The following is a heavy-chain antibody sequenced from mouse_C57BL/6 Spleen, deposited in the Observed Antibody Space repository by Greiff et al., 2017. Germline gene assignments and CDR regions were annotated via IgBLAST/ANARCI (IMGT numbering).Heavy chain of an antibody. CDR3: ARGGYPLYYFDY. CDR2: IYPGSGST. V-gene: IGHV1-55*01. J-gene: IGHJ2*01. Sequence: QVQLQQPGAELVKPGASVKMSCKASGYTFTSYWITWVKQRPGQGLEWIGDIYPGSGSTNYNEKFKSKATLTVDTSSSTAYMQLSSLTSEDSAVYYCARGGYPLYYFDYWGQGTTLTVSS. D-gene: IGHD2-2*01. CDR1: GYTFTSYW.